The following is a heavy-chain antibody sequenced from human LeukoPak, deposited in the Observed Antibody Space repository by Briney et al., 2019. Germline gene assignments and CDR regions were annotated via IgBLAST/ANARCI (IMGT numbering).Heavy chain of an antibody. CDR2: INPNSGGT. V-gene: IGHV1-2*02. D-gene: IGHD6-19*01. J-gene: IGHJ4*02. CDR1: GYTFTGYY. Sequence: ASVKVSCKASGYTFTGYYMHWVRQAPGQGLEWMGWINPNSGGTNYAQKFQGRATMTRDTSISTAYMELSRLRSDDTAVYYCAREVSGWYSGWDYWGQGTLVTVSS. CDR3: AREVSGWYSGWDY.